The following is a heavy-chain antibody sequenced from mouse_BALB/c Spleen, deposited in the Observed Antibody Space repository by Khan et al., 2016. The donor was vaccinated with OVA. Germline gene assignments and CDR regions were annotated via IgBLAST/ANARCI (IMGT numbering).Heavy chain of an antibody. D-gene: IGHD2-14*01. V-gene: IGHV1-84*02. CDR2: IYPGSGNT. J-gene: IGHJ3*01. Sequence: QVQLQQSGPELVKPGTSVKISCKASGYTFTDFYINWVKQKPGQGLEWIGWIYPGSGNTKYNEKFKDKATLTVDKSSTTAYMQLCSLTSEDSAVYYCTREGAYYRSDGWFAYWGQGTLVTVSA. CDR1: GYTFTDFY. CDR3: TREGAYYRSDGWFAY.